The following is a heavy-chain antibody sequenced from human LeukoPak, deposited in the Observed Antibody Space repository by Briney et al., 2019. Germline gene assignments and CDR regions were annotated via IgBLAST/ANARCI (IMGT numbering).Heavy chain of an antibody. CDR1: GFTFSSYS. Sequence: GGSLRLSCAASGFTFSSYSMNWARQAPGKGLEWVSSISSSSSYIYYADSVKGRFTISRDNAKNSLYLQKNSLRAEDTAVYYCAREGDIAALDYWGQGTLVTVSS. D-gene: IGHD6-6*01. CDR2: ISSSSSYI. CDR3: AREGDIAALDY. V-gene: IGHV3-21*01. J-gene: IGHJ4*02.